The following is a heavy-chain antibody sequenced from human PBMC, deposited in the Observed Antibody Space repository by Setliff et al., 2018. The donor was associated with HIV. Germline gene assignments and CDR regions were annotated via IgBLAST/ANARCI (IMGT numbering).Heavy chain of an antibody. Sequence: PGGSLRLSCEASGFIFSNHDFHWVRQAAAKGLEWVAAIGTGGDTYYVDSVKGRFTISRDNSKNTLYLQMNSLRVEDTAVYYCARAGVVEGYYYYYYMDVWGKGTTVTVSS. CDR2: IGTGGDT. D-gene: IGHD2-15*01. CDR1: GFIFSNHD. V-gene: IGHV3-13*01. J-gene: IGHJ6*03. CDR3: ARAGVVEGYYYYYYMDV.